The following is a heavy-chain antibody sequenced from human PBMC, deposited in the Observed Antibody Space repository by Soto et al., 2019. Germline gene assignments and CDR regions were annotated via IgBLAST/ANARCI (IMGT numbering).Heavy chain of an antibody. CDR3: ARPYNSGWYGDLDY. V-gene: IGHV3-30-3*01. CDR2: ISYDGSNK. J-gene: IGHJ4*02. D-gene: IGHD6-19*01. CDR1: GFTFSSYA. Sequence: GGSLRLSCAASGFTFSSYAMHWVRQAPGKGLEWVAVISYDGSNKYYADSVKGRFTISRDNSKNTLYLQMNSLRPEDTAVYYCARPYNSGWYGDLDYWGQGALVTVSS.